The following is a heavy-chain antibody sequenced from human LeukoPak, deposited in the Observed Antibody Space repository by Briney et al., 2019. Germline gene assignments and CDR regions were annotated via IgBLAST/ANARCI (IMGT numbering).Heavy chain of an antibody. V-gene: IGHV1-46*01. CDR3: ARGYGSGSEIDY. CDR1: GGTFSSYA. Sequence: ASVKVSCKASGGTFSSYAISWVRQAPGQGLEWMGIINPSGGSTSYAQKFQGRVTMTRDTSTSTVYVELSSLRSEDTAVYYCARGYGSGSEIDYWGQGTLVTVSS. J-gene: IGHJ4*02. CDR2: INPSGGST. D-gene: IGHD3-10*01.